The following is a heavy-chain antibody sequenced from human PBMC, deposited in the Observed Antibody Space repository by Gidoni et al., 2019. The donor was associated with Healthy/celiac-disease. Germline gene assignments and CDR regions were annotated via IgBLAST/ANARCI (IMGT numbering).Heavy chain of an antibody. CDR2: IDWDDDK. CDR1: GFSLSTSGMC. Sequence: QVTLRESGPALVKPTQTLTLTCPFSGFSLSTSGMCVSWIRQPPGKALEWLARIDWDDDKYYSTSLKTRLTISKDTSKNQVVLTMTNMDPVDTATYYCARSPPPGLYYYGMDVWGQGTTVTVSS. J-gene: IGHJ6*02. CDR3: ARSPPPGLYYYGMDV. V-gene: IGHV2-70*15.